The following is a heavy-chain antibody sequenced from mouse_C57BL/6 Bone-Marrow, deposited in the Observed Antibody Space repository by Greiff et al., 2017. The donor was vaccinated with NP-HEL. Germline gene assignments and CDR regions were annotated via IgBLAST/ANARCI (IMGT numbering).Heavy chain of an antibody. CDR2: IDPSDSYT. CDR1: GYTFTSYW. D-gene: IGHD1-1*01. J-gene: IGHJ4*01. Sequence: VQLQQPGAELVKPGASVKLSCKASGYTFTSYWMQWVKQRPGQGLEWIGEIDPSDSYTNYNQKFKGKATLTVDTSSSTAYMQLSSLTSEDSAVYHCARGSHYAMDYWGQGTSVTVSS. CDR3: ARGSHYAMDY. V-gene: IGHV1-50*01.